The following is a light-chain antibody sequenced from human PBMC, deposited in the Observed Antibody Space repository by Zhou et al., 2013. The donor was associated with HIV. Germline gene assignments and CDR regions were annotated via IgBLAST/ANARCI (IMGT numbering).Light chain of an antibody. V-gene: IGKV3-20*01. CDR3: QQYEF. CDR2: SGS. Sequence: LTQSPGTLSLSPGETAILSCRTSQYGSLAWYQQRPGQAPRFVIYSGSTRATGIPDRFSGSRWGADYNLTISNLESEDFGIYYCQQYEFFGQGTK. J-gene: IGKJ2*01. CDR1: QYGS.